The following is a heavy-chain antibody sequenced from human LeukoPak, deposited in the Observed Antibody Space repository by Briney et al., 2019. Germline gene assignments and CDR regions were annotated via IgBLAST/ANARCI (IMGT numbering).Heavy chain of an antibody. D-gene: IGHD4-17*01. CDR2: IVPIHGAV. CDR3: ARGWSARTTVTLPNYYYYGMDV. V-gene: IGHV1-69*04. J-gene: IGHJ6*02. Sequence: SVKVSCKASGGTFSTFAISWVRQAPGQGLEWMGRIVPIHGAVNYAQKFQGRVTINADKSTSTVYMGLGSLRSEDTAVYYCARGWSARTTVTLPNYYYYGMDVWGQGTTVTVSS. CDR1: GGTFSTFA.